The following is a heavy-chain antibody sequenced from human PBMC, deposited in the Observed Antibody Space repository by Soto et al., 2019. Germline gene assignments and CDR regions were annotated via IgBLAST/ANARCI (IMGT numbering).Heavy chain of an antibody. CDR3: ARGADSSSRYYYYYGMDV. CDR1: GGTFSSYA. Sequence: QVQLVQSGAEVKKPGSSVKVSCKASGGTFSSYAISWVRQAPGQGLEWMGGIIPIFGTANYAQKFQGRVTISADESTSPAYMELSSLRSEDTAVYYCARGADSSSRYYYYYGMDVWGQGTTVTVSS. J-gene: IGHJ6*02. D-gene: IGHD6-6*01. CDR2: IIPIFGTA. V-gene: IGHV1-69*01.